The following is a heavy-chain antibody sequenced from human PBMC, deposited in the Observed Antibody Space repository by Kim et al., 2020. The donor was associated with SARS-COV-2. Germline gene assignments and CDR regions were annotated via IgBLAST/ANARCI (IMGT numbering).Heavy chain of an antibody. CDR1: GGSISSSSYY. J-gene: IGHJ4*02. CDR2: IYYSGST. V-gene: IGHV4-39*07. D-gene: IGHD3-9*01. CDR3: ARSGLVKRLPHFDY. Sequence: SETLSLTCTVSGGSISSSSYYWGWIRQPPGKGLEWIGSIYYSGSTYYNPSLKSRVTISVDTSKNQFSLKLSSVTAADTAVYYCARSGLVKRLPHFDYWGQGTLVTVSS.